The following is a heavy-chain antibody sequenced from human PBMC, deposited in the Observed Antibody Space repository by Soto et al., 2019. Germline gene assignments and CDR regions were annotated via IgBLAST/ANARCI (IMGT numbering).Heavy chain of an antibody. CDR2: INPNSGGT. Sequence: ASVKVSCKASGYTFTGYYMHWVRQAPGQGLEWMGWINPNSGGTNYAQKFQGRVTMTRDTSISTAYMELSRLRSDDTAVYYCAREKWERNGGPEDRGQGTLVTV. V-gene: IGHV1-2*02. CDR1: GYTFTGYY. J-gene: IGHJ4*02. D-gene: IGHD1-26*01. CDR3: AREKWERNGGPED.